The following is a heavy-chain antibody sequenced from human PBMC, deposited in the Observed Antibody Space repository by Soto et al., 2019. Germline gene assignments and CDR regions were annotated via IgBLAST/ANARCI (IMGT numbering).Heavy chain of an antibody. Sequence: GGSLRLSCAASGFTFSSYAMSWVRQAPGKGLEWVSAISGSGGSTYYADSVKGRFTISRDNSKNTLYLQMNSLRAEDTAVYYCAKYQGGTMVRGLIDYWGQGTLVTVSS. J-gene: IGHJ4*02. V-gene: IGHV3-23*01. CDR1: GFTFSSYA. D-gene: IGHD3-10*01. CDR3: AKYQGGTMVRGLIDY. CDR2: ISGSGGST.